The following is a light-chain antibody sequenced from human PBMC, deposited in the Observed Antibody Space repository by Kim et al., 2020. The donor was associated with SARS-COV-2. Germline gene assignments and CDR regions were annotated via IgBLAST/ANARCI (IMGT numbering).Light chain of an antibody. V-gene: IGLV3-1*01. CDR1: KLGDKY. Sequence: SVSPGQAARITCSGDKLGDKYACWYQQEPGQSPVLVIYQDSKRPSGIPERFSGSNSGNTATLTISGTQAMDEADYYCQAWDSSTVVFGGGTQLTVL. CDR2: QDS. J-gene: IGLJ2*01. CDR3: QAWDSSTVV.